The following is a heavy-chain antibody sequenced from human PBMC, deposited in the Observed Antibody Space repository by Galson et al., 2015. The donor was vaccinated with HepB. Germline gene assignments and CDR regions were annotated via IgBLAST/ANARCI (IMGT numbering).Heavy chain of an antibody. CDR2: ISSSSSTI. Sequence: SLRLSCAASGYTFSSYSMNWVRQAPGKGLEWVSYISSSSSTIYYADSVKGRFTISRDNAKNSLYLQMNSLRAEDTAVYYCARDRELGDAIFGVVIPYYYYYMDVWGKGTTVTVSS. D-gene: IGHD3-3*01. V-gene: IGHV3-48*01. CDR1: GYTFSSYS. CDR3: ARDRELGDAIFGVVIPYYYYYMDV. J-gene: IGHJ6*03.